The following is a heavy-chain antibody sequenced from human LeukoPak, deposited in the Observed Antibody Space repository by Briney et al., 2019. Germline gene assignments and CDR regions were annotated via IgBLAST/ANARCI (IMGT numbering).Heavy chain of an antibody. CDR3: ARSSAIAYYYMDV. CDR1: GFSFSGYW. D-gene: IGHD2-2*01. CDR2: IKQDGSDK. J-gene: IGHJ6*03. Sequence: PGGSLRLSCAASGFSFSGYWITWVRQAPGKGLEWVANIKQDGSDKNYVDSVKGRFTISRDNAKNSLYLQMNSLRAEDTAVHYCARSSAIAYYYMDVWGKGTTVTVSS. V-gene: IGHV3-7*01.